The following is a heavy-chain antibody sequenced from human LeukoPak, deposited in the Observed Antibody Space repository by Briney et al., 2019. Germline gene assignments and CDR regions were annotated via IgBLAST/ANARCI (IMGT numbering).Heavy chain of an antibody. CDR2: ISSSSNSI. Sequence: GGSLRLSCAASGFTFSTYSMNWARQAPGKGLEWVSYISSSSNSIYYADSVKGRFTISRDNTQSSLSLQMNSLRDEDTAVYYCARDRFIVVVPAPPYYYYGMDVWGQGTTVTVSS. V-gene: IGHV3-48*02. CDR3: ARDRFIVVVPAPPYYYYGMDV. D-gene: IGHD2-2*01. J-gene: IGHJ6*02. CDR1: GFTFSTYS.